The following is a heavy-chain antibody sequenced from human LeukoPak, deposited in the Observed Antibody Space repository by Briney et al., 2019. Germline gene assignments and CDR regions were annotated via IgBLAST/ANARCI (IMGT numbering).Heavy chain of an antibody. CDR3: ARDCACGDYEDWFDP. CDR2: IIPIFGTA. CDR1: GYTLSSSY. Sequence: ASVKVSCKASGYTLSSSYMHWVRQAPGQGLEWMGRIIPIFGTANYAQKFQGRVTITTDESTSTAYMELSSLRSEDTAVYYCARDCACGDYEDWFDPWGQGTLVTVSS. D-gene: IGHD4-17*01. V-gene: IGHV1-69*05. J-gene: IGHJ5*02.